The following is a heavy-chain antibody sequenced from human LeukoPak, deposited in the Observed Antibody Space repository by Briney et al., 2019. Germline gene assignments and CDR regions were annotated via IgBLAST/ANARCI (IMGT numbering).Heavy chain of an antibody. CDR2: INTSGST. CDR1: GGTISRYY. CDR3: ARATMGGGNYYFDY. V-gene: IGHV4-4*07. D-gene: IGHD4-23*01. Sequence: SETLSLTCTVSGGTISRYYWRWIRQPAGKGLVGIGRINTSGSTNYKPSLKSRVTMSIDTSNNQVSHRLSPVTAADTAVYYCARATMGGGNYYFDYWGQGILVTVSS. J-gene: IGHJ4*02.